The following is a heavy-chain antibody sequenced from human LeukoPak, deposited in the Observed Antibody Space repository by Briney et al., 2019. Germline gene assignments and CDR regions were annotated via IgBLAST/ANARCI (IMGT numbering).Heavy chain of an antibody. D-gene: IGHD6-19*01. CDR3: AKSYDNGWYVCDY. Sequence: GRSLRLSCAASGFTFSNFAMNWVRQAPGKGLEWVAFISYDGSIKPYADSVKGRFTVSRDNSKNTLYLQMNSLRPEDTAFYYCAKSYDNGWYVCDYWGQGTLVTVSS. J-gene: IGHJ4*02. CDR1: GFTFSNFA. CDR2: ISYDGSIK. V-gene: IGHV3-30*18.